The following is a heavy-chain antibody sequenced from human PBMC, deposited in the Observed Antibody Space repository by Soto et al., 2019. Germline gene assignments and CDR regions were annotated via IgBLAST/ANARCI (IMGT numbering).Heavy chain of an antibody. CDR3: ANGYSGYEFYYYYGMDV. J-gene: IGHJ6*02. CDR2: IIPILGIA. CDR1: GYTFTSYG. D-gene: IGHD5-12*01. V-gene: IGHV1-69*04. Sequence: SVKVSCKASGYTFTSYGISWVRQAPGQGLEWMGRIIPILGIANYAQKFQGRVTITADKSTSTAYMELSSLRSEDTAVYYCANGYSGYEFYYYYGMDVWGQGTTVTVSS.